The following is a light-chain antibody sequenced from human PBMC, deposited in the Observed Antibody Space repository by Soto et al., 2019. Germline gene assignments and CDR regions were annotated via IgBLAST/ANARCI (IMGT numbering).Light chain of an antibody. CDR1: QSVGNY. CDR3: QQRGDWPPGAT. V-gene: IGKV3-11*01. Sequence: EIVLTQSTATLSLSPGERATLSCRASQSVGNYLAWYQQRPGQAPRLLIYDASNRATDIPARFSGSGSGTDFTITISSLEPEDCAVYYCQQRGDWPPGATFGQGTRLEIK. J-gene: IGKJ5*01. CDR2: DAS.